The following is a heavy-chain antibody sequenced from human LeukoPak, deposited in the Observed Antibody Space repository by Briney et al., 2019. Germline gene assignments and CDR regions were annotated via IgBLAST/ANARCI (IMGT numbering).Heavy chain of an antibody. J-gene: IGHJ5*02. CDR3: ARVRNYCSSTSCYIWFDP. CDR2: IYYSGST. Sequence: PSQTLSLTCTVSGDSISSGDYYWSWIRQPPGKGLEWIGYIYYSGSTYYNPSLKSRVTISVDTSKNQFSLKLSSVTAADTAVYYCARVRNYCSSTSCYIWFDPWGQGTLVTVSS. V-gene: IGHV4-30-4*01. D-gene: IGHD2-2*02. CDR1: GDSISSGDYY.